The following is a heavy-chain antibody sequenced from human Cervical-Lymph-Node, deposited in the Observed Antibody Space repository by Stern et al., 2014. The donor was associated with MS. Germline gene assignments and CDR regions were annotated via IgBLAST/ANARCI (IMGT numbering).Heavy chain of an antibody. CDR1: GFSFSDSY. V-gene: IGHV3-11*01. CDR2: NSSSGSDL. D-gene: IGHD5-24*01. J-gene: IGHJ4*02. CDR3: ARDKSRDGYKVKDY. Sequence: VQLVESGGGLVQPGGSLRLSCAASGFSFSDSYMSWIRQAPGQGLEWVSFNSSSGSDLYYGDSVKGRFTISRDNAKNSLFLQMNSLRAEDTAIYFCARDKSRDGYKVKDYWGQGTLVTVAS.